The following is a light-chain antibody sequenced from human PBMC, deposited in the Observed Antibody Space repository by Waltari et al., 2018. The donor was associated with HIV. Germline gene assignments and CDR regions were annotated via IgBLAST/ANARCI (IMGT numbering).Light chain of an antibody. Sequence: AIQMTQSPSSLSASVGDRVTITCRASQGIRNDLGWYQQKPGKAPKLLIYAASSLQSGVPSRFSGSGSGTDFTLTISSLQAEDFGTYYCQQYGSYPPTFGQGTKVEI. CDR3: QQYGSYPPT. CDR2: AAS. V-gene: IGKV1-6*01. CDR1: QGIRND. J-gene: IGKJ1*01.